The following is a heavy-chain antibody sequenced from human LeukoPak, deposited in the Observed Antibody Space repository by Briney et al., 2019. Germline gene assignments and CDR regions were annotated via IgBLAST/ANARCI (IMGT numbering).Heavy chain of an antibody. Sequence: GGSLRLSCAASGFTFNNHWMSWVRQAPGKGLEWVANIKQDGSEKHSVDSVKGRFTISRDNAKNSLYLQMNSLRAEDTAVYYCAKDIKPGAFDIWGQGTMVTVSS. CDR2: IKQDGSEK. J-gene: IGHJ3*02. V-gene: IGHV3-7*01. D-gene: IGHD1-1*01. CDR1: GFTFNNHW. CDR3: AKDIKPGAFDI.